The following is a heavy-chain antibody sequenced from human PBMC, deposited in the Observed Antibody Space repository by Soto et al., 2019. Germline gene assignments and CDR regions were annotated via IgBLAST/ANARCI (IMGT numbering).Heavy chain of an antibody. CDR2: MNPHSGNT. CDR1: GYTFTSYD. V-gene: IGHV1-8*01. CDR3: AREKPSYGMDV. J-gene: IGHJ6*02. Sequence: QVQLVQSGAEVKKPGASVKVSCKASGYTFTSYDINWVRQATGQGLEWMGWMNPHSGNTGYAQKVQGRVTMTRTTSISTAYLELSSLRSEDTAVYYCAREKPSYGMDVWGQGTTVTVSS.